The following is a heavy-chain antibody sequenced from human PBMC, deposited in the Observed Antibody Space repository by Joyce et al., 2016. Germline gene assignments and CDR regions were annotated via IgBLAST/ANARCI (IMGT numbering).Heavy chain of an antibody. J-gene: IGHJ4*02. CDR3: ASFFNG. V-gene: IGHV3-7*01. CDR1: GFTFSRSW. D-gene: IGHD2-8*01. CDR2: IKEDGSSK. Sequence: EVQLVESGGGSAQPGGSRRLSCAASGFTFSRSWMSWVRQAPGKGLEWVASIKEDGSSKYYVDSVKGRFTISKDNAENSLYLQMSSLRAEDTAVYYCASFFNGWGQGTLVTVSS.